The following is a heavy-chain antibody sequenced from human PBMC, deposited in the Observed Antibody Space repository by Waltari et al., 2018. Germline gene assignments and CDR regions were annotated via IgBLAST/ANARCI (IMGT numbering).Heavy chain of an antibody. J-gene: IGHJ5*02. D-gene: IGHD3-16*01. CDR1: GGTFSTFS. CDR2: ITPVFGTP. CDR3: TRYSYGYDWFDT. Sequence: QVQLVQSGTEVKMPGASVKVSCKTSGGTFSTFSLSWVRQAPGLGLEWMGAITPVFGTPNYAQKVLGRVTITADESKNTAYMELNSLRSEDTAIYFCTRYSYGYDWFDTWGQGTLVIVSS. V-gene: IGHV1-69*01.